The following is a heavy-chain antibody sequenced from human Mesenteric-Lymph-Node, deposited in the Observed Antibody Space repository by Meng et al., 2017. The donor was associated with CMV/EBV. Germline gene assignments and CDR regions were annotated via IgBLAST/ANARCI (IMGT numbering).Heavy chain of an antibody. V-gene: IGHV3-66*01. Sequence: GESLKISCVASGFIVSSNYMSWVRQAPGKGLEWVSALYRGDSTYYADSVKGRFTISRDNSKNTLFLQMNSLRDGDTAVYYCAGAYYFFGTDVWGQGTTVTVSS. CDR2: LYRGDST. CDR1: GFIVSSNY. J-gene: IGHJ6*02. CDR3: AGAYYFFGTDV.